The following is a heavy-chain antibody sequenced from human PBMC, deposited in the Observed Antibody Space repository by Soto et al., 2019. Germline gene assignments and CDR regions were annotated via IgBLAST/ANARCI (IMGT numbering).Heavy chain of an antibody. CDR1: GGTFSSYI. CDR3: ARSRTEDYFGSGSYIYGMDA. J-gene: IGHJ6*02. CDR2: IIPMLDTA. V-gene: IGHV1-69*08. Sequence: SVKVSCKASGGTFSSYIISWVRQAPGQGLEWMGRIIPMLDTADYAQKLQGRVTITADKSARTAYMELSSLRSEDTAVYYCARSRTEDYFGSGSYIYGMDAWGQGTTVTVSS. D-gene: IGHD3-10*01.